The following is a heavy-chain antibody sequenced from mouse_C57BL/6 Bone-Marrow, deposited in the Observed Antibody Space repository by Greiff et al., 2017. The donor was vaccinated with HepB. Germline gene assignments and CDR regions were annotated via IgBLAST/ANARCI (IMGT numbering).Heavy chain of an antibody. D-gene: IGHD1-1*01. V-gene: IGHV8-12*01. Sequence: QVTLKESGPGILQSSQTLSLTCSFSGFSLSTSGMGVSWIRQPSGKGLEWLAHIYWDDDKRYNPSLKSRLTISKDTSRNQVFLKITSVDTADTATYYCARTTTVVAHWYFDVWGTGTTVTVS. J-gene: IGHJ1*03. CDR1: GFSLSTSGMG. CDR3: ARTTTVVAHWYFDV. CDR2: IYWDDDK.